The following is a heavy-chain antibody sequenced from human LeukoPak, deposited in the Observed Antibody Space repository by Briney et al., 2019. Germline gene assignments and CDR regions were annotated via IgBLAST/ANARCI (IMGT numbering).Heavy chain of an antibody. Sequence: GGSLRLSCAASGFTFSSYGMHWVRQAPGKGLEWVAVISYAGSNKYYADSVKGRFTISRDNSKNTLYLQMNSLRADDTAVYYCARSQYYYDSSGYSGGFDYWGQGTLVTVSS. CDR2: ISYAGSNK. CDR3: ARSQYYYDSSGYSGGFDY. D-gene: IGHD3-22*01. V-gene: IGHV3-30*03. CDR1: GFTFSSYG. J-gene: IGHJ4*02.